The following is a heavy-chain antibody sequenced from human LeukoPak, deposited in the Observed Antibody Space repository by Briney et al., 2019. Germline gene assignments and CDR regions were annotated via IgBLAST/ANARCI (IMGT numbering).Heavy chain of an antibody. CDR2: IRHDGVNK. Sequence: GGSLRLSCEASGFTFSGYGMHWVRQAPGKGLEWVAFIRHDGVNKYYADSVKGRFTISRDNSKNTVSLQMNSLRAEDTAVYYCTGDGWHGLFTYWGQGTLVTVSS. CDR3: TGDGWHGLFTY. D-gene: IGHD7-27*01. J-gene: IGHJ4*02. V-gene: IGHV3-30*02. CDR1: GFTFSGYG.